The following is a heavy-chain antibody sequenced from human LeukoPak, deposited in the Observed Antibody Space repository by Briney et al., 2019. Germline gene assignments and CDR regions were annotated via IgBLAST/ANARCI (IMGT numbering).Heavy chain of an antibody. D-gene: IGHD3-10*01. CDR3: ARGGNRFGGFYFDY. V-gene: IGHV4-31*03. CDR1: ADSLSSGGHY. Sequence: PSQTLSLTCTVSADSLSSGGHYWAWIRQFPGKGLESIGFIHHSGRSRHNPSLKDRVAISVDTSRKQFALKLSSVTAADTAMYYCARGGNRFGGFYFDYWGPGVQVIVSS. CDR2: IHHSGRS. J-gene: IGHJ4*02.